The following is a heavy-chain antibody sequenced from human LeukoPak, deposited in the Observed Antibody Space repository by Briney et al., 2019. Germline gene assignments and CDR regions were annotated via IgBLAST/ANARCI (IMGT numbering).Heavy chain of an antibody. CDR3: ARGVTGIYYYYYMDV. Sequence: ASVKVSCKASGYTFTGYYMHWVRQAPGRGLEWMGWINPNSGDTNYAQKFQGEVTMTRDTSISTAYMELSRLRSDDTAVYYCARGVTGIYYYYYMDVWGKGTTVTVSS. V-gene: IGHV1-2*02. J-gene: IGHJ6*03. CDR1: GYTFTGYY. CDR2: INPNSGDT. D-gene: IGHD3-10*01.